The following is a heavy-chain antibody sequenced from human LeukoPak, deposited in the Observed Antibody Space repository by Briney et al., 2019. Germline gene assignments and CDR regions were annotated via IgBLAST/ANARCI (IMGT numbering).Heavy chain of an antibody. CDR2: IIPIFGTA. Sequence: SVKVSCKASGGTFSSYAISWVRQAPGQGLEWMGRIIPIFGTANYAQKFQGRDTITTDESTSTAYMEVSSLRSEDTAVYYCAREDYYDSSGNDAFDIWGQGTMVTVSS. V-gene: IGHV1-69*05. CDR3: AREDYYDSSGNDAFDI. D-gene: IGHD3-22*01. J-gene: IGHJ3*02. CDR1: GGTFSSYA.